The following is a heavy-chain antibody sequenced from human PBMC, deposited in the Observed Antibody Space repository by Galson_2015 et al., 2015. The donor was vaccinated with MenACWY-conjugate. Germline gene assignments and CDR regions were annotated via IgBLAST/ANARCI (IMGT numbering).Heavy chain of an antibody. V-gene: IGHV2-70*01. CDR3: ARTTNGNYFYYYYMDV. CDR2: IDWEDDK. CDR1: GFSPSTGGMC. D-gene: IGHD4-23*01. J-gene: IGHJ6*03. Sequence: PALVKPTQTLTLTCSFSGFSPSTGGMCVSWIRQPPGKALEWLALIDWEDDKYYSTFLKTRLTISKDTSKNQVVLTMTNMDPMDTATYYCARTTNGNYFYYYYMDVWGKGTTVTVS.